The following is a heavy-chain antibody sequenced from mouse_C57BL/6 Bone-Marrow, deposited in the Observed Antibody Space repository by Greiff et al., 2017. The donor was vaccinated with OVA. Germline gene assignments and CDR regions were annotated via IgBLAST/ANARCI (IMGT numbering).Heavy chain of an antibody. V-gene: IGHV1-26*01. CDR3: ARDGSRYYAMDY. CDR2: INPNNGGT. CDR1: GYTFTDYY. J-gene: IGHJ4*01. D-gene: IGHD1-1*01. Sequence: EVQLQQSGPELVKPGASVKISCKASGYTFTDYYMNWVKQSHGKSLEWIGDINPNNGGTSYNQKFKGKATLTVDKSSSTAYMELRSLTSEDSAVYYCARDGSRYYAMDYWGQGTSVTVSS.